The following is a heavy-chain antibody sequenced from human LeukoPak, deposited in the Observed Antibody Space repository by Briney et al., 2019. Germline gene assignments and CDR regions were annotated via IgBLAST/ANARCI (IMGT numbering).Heavy chain of an antibody. CDR2: ISGSGGST. CDR3: AKDGDRTWIQLWLPDY. J-gene: IGHJ4*02. Sequence: PGGSLRLSCAASGFTFSSYGMHWVRQAPGKGLEWVSAISGSGGSTYYADSVKGRFTISRDNSKNTLYLQMNSLRAEDTAVYYCAKDGDRTWIQLWLPDYWGQGTLVTVSS. CDR1: GFTFSSYG. V-gene: IGHV3-23*01. D-gene: IGHD5-18*01.